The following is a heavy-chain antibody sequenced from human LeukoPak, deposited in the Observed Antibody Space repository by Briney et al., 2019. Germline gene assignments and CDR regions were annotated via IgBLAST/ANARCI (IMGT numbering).Heavy chain of an antibody. V-gene: IGHV5-51*01. J-gene: IGHJ3*02. Sequence: GESLKISCKGSGYSFTSYWIGWVRQMPGKGLEWMGIIYRGDSDTRYSPSFQGQVTISADKSISTAYLQWSSLKASDTAMYYCARPVGTVAAQYDAFDIWGQGTMVTVSS. CDR3: ARPVGTVAAQYDAFDI. CDR2: IYRGDSDT. CDR1: GYSFTSYW. D-gene: IGHD6-19*01.